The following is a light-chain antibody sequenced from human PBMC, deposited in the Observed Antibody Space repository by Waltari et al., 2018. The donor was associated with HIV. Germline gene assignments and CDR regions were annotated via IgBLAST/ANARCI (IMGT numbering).Light chain of an antibody. CDR3: ATWDSSLGGYI. J-gene: IGLJ1*01. CDR2: DNN. CDR1: ASDIGRND. V-gene: IGLV1-51*01. Sequence: QSVLTQPPSVSAAPGQKVTIPCSGTASDIGRNDVSWYQPVPGTAPKVVIYDNNDRPSEIPDRFSGSKSGTSATLGITGLQTGDEAVYYCATWDSSLGGYIFGSGTKVTVL.